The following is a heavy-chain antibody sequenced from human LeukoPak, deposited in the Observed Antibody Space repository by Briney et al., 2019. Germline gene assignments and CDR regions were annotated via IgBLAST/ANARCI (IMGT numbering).Heavy chain of an antibody. CDR3: AKRSCSGGSCNFDY. J-gene: IGHJ4*02. V-gene: IGHV3-23*01. CDR2: ISDSGRAT. D-gene: IGHD2-15*01. Sequence: GGSLRLSCAASGFTFSNYALSWVRQAPGKGLEWVSAISDSGRATNCADSVKGRFTIPRDNSRNTLYLQMNGLRAEDTAIYYCAKRSCSGGSCNFDYWGQGTLVTVSS. CDR1: GFTFSNYA.